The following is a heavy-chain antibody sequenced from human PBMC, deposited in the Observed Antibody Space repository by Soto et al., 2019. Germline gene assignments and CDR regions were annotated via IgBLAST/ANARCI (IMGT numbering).Heavy chain of an antibody. CDR2: ISSNGVGT. V-gene: IGHV3-64*01. CDR1: GFTLSGYA. Sequence: EVQLAESGGGLAQPGGSLRLSCAASGFTLSGYAMDWVRQAPGKGLEYVSGISSNGVGTYYANSVQGRFTISRDNSKNTVYLQMGSLRPEDMAVYYCARRARPDFYYMDVWGKGNTGTVSS. D-gene: IGHD6-6*01. J-gene: IGHJ6*03. CDR3: ARRARPDFYYMDV.